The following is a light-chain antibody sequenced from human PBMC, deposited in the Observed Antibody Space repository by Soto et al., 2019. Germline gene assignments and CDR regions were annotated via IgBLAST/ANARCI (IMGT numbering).Light chain of an antibody. CDR2: LNSDGSH. V-gene: IGLV4-69*01. CDR3: QTWGPGIVV. J-gene: IGLJ2*01. CDR1: SGHINYA. Sequence: QLVLTQSPSASASLGASVKLTCTLSSGHINYAIAWHQQQPEKGPRSLMKLNSDGSHTKGDGIPDRFSGSSSGAERYLTISRLQSEDEDDYYCQTWGPGIVVFGGGTKLTVL.